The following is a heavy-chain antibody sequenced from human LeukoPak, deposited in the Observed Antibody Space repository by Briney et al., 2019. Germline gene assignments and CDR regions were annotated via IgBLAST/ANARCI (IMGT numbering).Heavy chain of an antibody. J-gene: IGHJ4*02. CDR1: GGSVSSGSYY. V-gene: IGHV4-61*01. CDR3: ARTGYSSSWYNMDY. Sequence: SETLSLTCTVSGGSVSSGSYYWSWIRQPPGKGLEWIGYIHYSGSTNYNPSLKSRVTISVDTSKNQFSLKLSSVTAADTAVYYCARTGYSSSWYNMDYWGQGTLVTVSS. CDR2: IHYSGST. D-gene: IGHD6-13*01.